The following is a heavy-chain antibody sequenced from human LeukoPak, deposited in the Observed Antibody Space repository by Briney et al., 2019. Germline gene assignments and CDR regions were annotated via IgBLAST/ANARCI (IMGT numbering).Heavy chain of an antibody. CDR2: IYYSGST. CDR1: GGSISSYY. D-gene: IGHD7-27*01. Sequence: SETLSLTCTVSGGSISSYYWSWIRQPPGKGLEWFGYIYYSGSTNYNPSLKSRVTISVDTSKNQFSLKLSSVTAADTAVYYCARALLTGAYFDYWGQGTLVTVSS. J-gene: IGHJ4*02. CDR3: ARALLTGAYFDY. V-gene: IGHV4-59*01.